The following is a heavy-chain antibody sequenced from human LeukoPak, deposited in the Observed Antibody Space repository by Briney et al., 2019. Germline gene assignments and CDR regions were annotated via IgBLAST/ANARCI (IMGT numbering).Heavy chain of an antibody. Sequence: PSETLSLTCTVSGGSISSGGYYWSWIRQHPGKGLEWIGYIYYSGSTYYNPSLKSRVTISVDTSKNQFSLKLSSVTAADTAVYYCARGALPYGDFYYFDYWGQGTLVTVSS. J-gene: IGHJ4*02. V-gene: IGHV4-31*03. CDR1: GGSISSGGYY. CDR3: ARGALPYGDFYYFDY. CDR2: IYYSGST. D-gene: IGHD4-17*01.